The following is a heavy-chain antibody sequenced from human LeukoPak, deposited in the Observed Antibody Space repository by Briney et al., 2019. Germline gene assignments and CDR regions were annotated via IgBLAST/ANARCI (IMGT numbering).Heavy chain of an antibody. CDR3: ARGQKDNGVSSSWYYFGMDV. Sequence: ASVKVSCKASGYTFTSSDINWVRQATGQGLEWMGWMNPNSGNTDYAQKFQGRVTMTRNTSISTAHMELSSLRSEDTAVYYCARGQKDNGVSSSWYYFGMDVWGQGTTVTVSS. J-gene: IGHJ6*02. V-gene: IGHV1-8*01. CDR2: MNPNSGNT. CDR1: GYTFTSSD. D-gene: IGHD6-13*01.